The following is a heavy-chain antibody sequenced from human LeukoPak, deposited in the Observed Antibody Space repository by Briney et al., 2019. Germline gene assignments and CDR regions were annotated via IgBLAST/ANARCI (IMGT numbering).Heavy chain of an antibody. D-gene: IGHD6-13*01. CDR1: GGSISSYH. Sequence: SETLSLTCTVSGGSISSYHWNWIRQPPGKGLEWIGYIYSSGSTNYNPSLESRVTISVDTSKNLFSLKLSSVAAADTAVYYCARLGCSSSWYKIDYWGQGTLVTVSS. CDR2: IYSSGST. V-gene: IGHV4-59*08. J-gene: IGHJ4*02. CDR3: ARLGCSSSWYKIDY.